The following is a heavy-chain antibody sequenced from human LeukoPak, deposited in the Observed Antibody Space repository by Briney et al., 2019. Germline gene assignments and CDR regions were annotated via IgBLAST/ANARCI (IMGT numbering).Heavy chain of an antibody. CDR2: ISWDGGST. CDR3: ARAGYDFWSGYFFDY. J-gene: IGHJ4*02. Sequence: GGSLRLSCAASGFTFDDYTMHWVRQAPGKGLASVSLISWDGGSTYYADSVKGRFTISRDNSKNSLYLQMNSLRTEDTALYYCARAGYDFWSGYFFDYWGQGTLVTVSS. CDR1: GFTFDDYT. D-gene: IGHD3-3*01. V-gene: IGHV3-43*01.